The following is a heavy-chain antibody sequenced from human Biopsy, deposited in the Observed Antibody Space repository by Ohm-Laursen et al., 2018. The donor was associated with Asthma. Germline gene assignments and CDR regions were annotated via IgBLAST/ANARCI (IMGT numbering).Heavy chain of an antibody. J-gene: IGHJ6*02. V-gene: IGHV1-69*13. Sequence: SVKVSCKAPGGTFSNFAISWVRQAPGQGLEWLGGIMTVFGATNYAQKFQGRVTITADESTSTAYMEVTSLRSEDTAIYYCARCQVGYSSGWSLLLKKIYYSGMDVWGQGTAVIVSS. CDR1: GGTFSNFA. CDR3: ARCQVGYSSGWSLLLKKIYYSGMDV. D-gene: IGHD6-19*01. CDR2: IMTVFGAT.